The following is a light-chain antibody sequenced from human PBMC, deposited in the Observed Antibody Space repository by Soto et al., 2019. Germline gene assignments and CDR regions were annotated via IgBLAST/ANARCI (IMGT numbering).Light chain of an antibody. CDR2: DVN. J-gene: IGLJ1*01. CDR3: SSYAGSIYV. Sequence: SVLTQPPFAYGSPGLSVALSCTGTRRGDDGYNYVAWYQQHPGKAPRLIIYDVNKLPTGVPDSFSGSKSGNTSTLTVSGLQADDEADYYCSSYAGSIYVFGTGTKVTVL. V-gene: IGLV2-8*01. CDR1: RRGDDGYNY.